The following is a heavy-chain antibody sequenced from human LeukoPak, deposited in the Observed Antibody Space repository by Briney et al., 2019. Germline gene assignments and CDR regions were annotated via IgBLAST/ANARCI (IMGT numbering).Heavy chain of an antibody. CDR1: GGSISGDH. CDR3: ASSITRTAAGFYCMDV. Sequence: NPPETLSLTCTVSGGSISGDHWNWIRQPPGKGLEWIGNIYYSGNTNYNPSLKSRVTISVDTSKNQFSLKLSSVTAADTAVYYCASSITRTAAGFYCMDVWGQRTTV. CDR2: IYYSGNT. J-gene: IGHJ6*02. D-gene: IGHD1-7*01. V-gene: IGHV4-59*12.